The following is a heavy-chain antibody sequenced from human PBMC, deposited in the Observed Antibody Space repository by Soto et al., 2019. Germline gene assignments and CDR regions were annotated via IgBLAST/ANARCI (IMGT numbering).Heavy chain of an antibody. Sequence: QVQLVQSGAEVKKPGSSVKVYCKASGGTLSNYGISWVRQAPGQGLEWMGGIIPVFGTANYAQTFQGIVTINADESTTTVYMDVSSLRSDYTAVYYCARGDATKTVVTTYYGMDVWCQGTTVTVSS. D-gene: IGHD3-22*01. CDR2: IIPVFGTA. CDR3: ARGDATKTVVTTYYGMDV. V-gene: IGHV1-69*12. CDR1: GGTLSNYG. J-gene: IGHJ6*02.